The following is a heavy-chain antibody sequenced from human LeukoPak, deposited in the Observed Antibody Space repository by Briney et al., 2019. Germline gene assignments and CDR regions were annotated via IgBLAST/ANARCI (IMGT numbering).Heavy chain of an antibody. D-gene: IGHD3-22*01. V-gene: IGHV3-23*01. CDR2: ISGSGGST. J-gene: IGHJ4*02. CDR1: GFTFNNYA. CDR3: AKGLEATSDYYDSSGYFDY. Sequence: PGGFLRLSCAASGFTFNNYAMNWVRQAPGKGLEWVSAISGSGGSTYYADSVKGRFTISRDNSKNTLFLQMNSLRAEDTAVYYCAKGLEATSDYYDSSGYFDYWGQGTLVTVSS.